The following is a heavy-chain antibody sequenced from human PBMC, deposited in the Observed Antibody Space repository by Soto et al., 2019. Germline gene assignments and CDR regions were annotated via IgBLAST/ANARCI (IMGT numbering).Heavy chain of an antibody. Sequence: LXLSCAASGFTFSRVSVNWVRQVPGKGLEWVASISSGSSDTWYADSVKGRFIISRDNAQNSLFLQMNTLRPEDTAIYYRARVAYWGPGTQVTVSS. J-gene: IGHJ4*02. CDR2: ISSGSSDT. V-gene: IGHV3-21*01. CDR3: ARVAY. CDR1: GFTFSRVS.